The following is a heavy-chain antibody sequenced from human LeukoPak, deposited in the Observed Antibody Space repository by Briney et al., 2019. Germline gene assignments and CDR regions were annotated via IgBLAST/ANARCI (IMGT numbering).Heavy chain of an antibody. CDR3: AKDRRIPRYYFDY. CDR2: ISGSGGST. J-gene: IGHJ4*02. Sequence: GGSLRLSCAASGFTFSSYAMSWVRQAPGKGLEWVSAISGSGGSTYYADSVKGRFTISRDNSKNTLYMQMNSLRAEDTGIYYCAKDRRIPRYYFDYWGQGTLVTVTS. V-gene: IGHV3-23*01. CDR1: GFTFSSYA.